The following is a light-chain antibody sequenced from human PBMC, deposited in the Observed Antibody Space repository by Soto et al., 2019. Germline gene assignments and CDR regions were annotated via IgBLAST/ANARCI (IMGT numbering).Light chain of an antibody. Sequence: DIVLTQSPLSLPVTPGDPASISCRSSQSLLHNNGYNYLDRYLQKPGQSPQLLIYLGSNRASGVPDRFTGSGSGTDFTLKISRVEAEDVGVYYCMQALQIPITFGGGTKGDIK. CDR1: QSLLHNNGYNY. V-gene: IGKV2-28*01. CDR2: LGS. CDR3: MQALQIPIT. J-gene: IGKJ4*01.